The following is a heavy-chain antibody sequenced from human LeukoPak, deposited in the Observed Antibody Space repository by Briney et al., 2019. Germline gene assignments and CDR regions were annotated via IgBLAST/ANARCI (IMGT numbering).Heavy chain of an antibody. CDR2: MNPNSGNT. J-gene: IGHJ4*02. CDR1: VYTFTSYD. CDR3: ARLPKYSRPLDY. D-gene: IGHD6-6*01. Sequence: ASVTVSCTASVYTFTSYDINWVRQTTGQGLEWMGWMNPNSGNTAYAQKFQGRVTMSRDTSISTAYMELSSLRSEDTAVYYCARLPKYSRPLDYWGQGTLVTVSS. V-gene: IGHV1-8*01.